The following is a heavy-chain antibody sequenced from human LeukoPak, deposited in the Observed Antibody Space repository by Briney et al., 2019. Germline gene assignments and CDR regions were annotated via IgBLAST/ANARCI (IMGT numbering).Heavy chain of an antibody. CDR1: GFTFRSYS. V-gene: IGHV3-21*01. Sequence: GGSLRLSCAASGFTFRSYSMNWVRQAPGKGLEWVSSISSSSSYIYYADSVKGRFTISRDNAKNSLYLQMNSLRAEDTAVYYCARAGIGGSSTSCDYWGQGTLVTVSS. J-gene: IGHJ4*02. D-gene: IGHD2-2*01. CDR2: ISSSSSYI. CDR3: ARAGIGGSSTSCDY.